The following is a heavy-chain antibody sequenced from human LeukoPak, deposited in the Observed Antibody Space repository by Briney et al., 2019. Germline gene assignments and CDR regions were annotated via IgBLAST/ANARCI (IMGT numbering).Heavy chain of an antibody. D-gene: IGHD3-3*01. CDR3: ATYDFWSGYYPY. CDR1: GYTFTSYY. J-gene: IGHJ4*02. CDR2: INPSGGST. V-gene: IGHV1-46*01. Sequence: ASVKVSCKASGYTFTSYYMHWVRQAPGQGLEWMGIINPSGGSTSYAQKFQGRVTMTRDMSTSTVYMELSSLRSEDTAVYYCATYDFWSGYYPYWGQGTLVTVSS.